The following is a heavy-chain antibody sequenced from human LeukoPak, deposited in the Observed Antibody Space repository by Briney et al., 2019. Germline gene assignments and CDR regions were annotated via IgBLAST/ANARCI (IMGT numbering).Heavy chain of an antibody. Sequence: PGGSLRLSCAASGFTFSSYWMHWVRQAPGKGLVWVSRINSDGSSTIYADSVKGRFTISRDNSKNTLYLQMNSLRAEDTAVYYCAKVGEVVPAALYYFDYWGQGTLVTVSS. CDR1: GFTFSSYW. V-gene: IGHV3-74*01. J-gene: IGHJ4*02. CDR2: INSDGSST. D-gene: IGHD2-2*01. CDR3: AKVGEVVPAALYYFDY.